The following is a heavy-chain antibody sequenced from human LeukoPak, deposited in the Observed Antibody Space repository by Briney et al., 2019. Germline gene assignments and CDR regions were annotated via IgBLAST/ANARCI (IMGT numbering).Heavy chain of an antibody. J-gene: IGHJ3*02. CDR2: MNPNSGNT. D-gene: IGHD5-18*01. Sequence: ASVKVSCKASGYTFTGYYMHWVRQAPGQGLEWMGWMNPNSGNTGYAQKFQGRVTITRNTSISTAYMELSSLRSEDTAVYYCARIYSYGQGAFDIWGQGTMVTVSS. CDR1: GYTFTGYY. V-gene: IGHV1-8*03. CDR3: ARIYSYGQGAFDI.